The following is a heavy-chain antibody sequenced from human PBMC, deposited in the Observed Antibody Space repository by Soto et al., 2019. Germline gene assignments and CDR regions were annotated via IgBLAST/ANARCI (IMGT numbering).Heavy chain of an antibody. V-gene: IGHV3-23*01. CDR3: AKDYDFWSGYRLGYYYYGMDV. Sequence: PGGSLRLSCAASGFTFSSYAMSWVRQAPGKGLEWVSAISGSGGSTYYADSVKGRFTISRDNSKNTLYLQMNSLRAEDTAVYYCAKDYDFWSGYRLGYYYYGMDVWGQGTTVTSP. J-gene: IGHJ6*02. CDR2: ISGSGGST. CDR1: GFTFSSYA. D-gene: IGHD3-3*01.